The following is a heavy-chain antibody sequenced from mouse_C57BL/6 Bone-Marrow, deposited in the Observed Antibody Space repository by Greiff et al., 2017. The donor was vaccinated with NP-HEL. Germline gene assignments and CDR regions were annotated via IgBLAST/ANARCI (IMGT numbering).Heavy chain of an antibody. Sequence: EVMLVESGGGLVQPGGSLKLSCAASGFTFSDYYMYWVRQTPEKRLEWVAYISNGGGSTYYPDTVKGRLTISRDNAKNTLYLQMSRLKSEDTAMYYCARHIYYGKTHYFDYWGQGTTLTVSS. CDR2: ISNGGGST. D-gene: IGHD2-1*01. CDR3: ARHIYYGKTHYFDY. J-gene: IGHJ2*01. V-gene: IGHV5-12*01. CDR1: GFTFSDYY.